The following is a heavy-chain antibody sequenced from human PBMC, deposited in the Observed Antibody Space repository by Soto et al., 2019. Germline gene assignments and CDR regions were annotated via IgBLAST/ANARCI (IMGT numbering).Heavy chain of an antibody. CDR1: GYTFTSYD. V-gene: IGHV1-8*01. J-gene: IGHJ5*02. CDR2: MNPNSGNT. CDR3: AVIGGNPVLDWFDP. D-gene: IGHD2-15*01. Sequence: QVQLVQSGAEVKKPGASVKVSCKAAGYTFTSYDINWVRQATGQGLEWMGWMNPNSGNTGYAQKFQGRVTMTRNTYKSTAYMELSSLRSEDTAVYYCAVIGGNPVLDWFDPWGQGTLVTVSS.